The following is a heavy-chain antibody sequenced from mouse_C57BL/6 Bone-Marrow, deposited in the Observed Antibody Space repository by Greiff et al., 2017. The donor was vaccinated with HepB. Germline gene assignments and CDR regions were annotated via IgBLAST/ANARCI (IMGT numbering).Heavy chain of an antibody. Sequence: DVQLVESEGGLVQPGSSMKLSCTASGFTFSDYYMAWVRQVPEKGLEWVANINYDGSSTYYLDSLKSRFIISRDNAKNILYLQMSSLKSEDTATYYCARETYFDVWGTGTTVTVSS. CDR3: ARETYFDV. CDR1: GFTFSDYY. CDR2: INYDGSST. V-gene: IGHV5-16*01. J-gene: IGHJ1*03.